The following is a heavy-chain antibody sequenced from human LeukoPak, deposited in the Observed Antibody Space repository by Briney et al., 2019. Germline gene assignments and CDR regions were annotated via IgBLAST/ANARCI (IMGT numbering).Heavy chain of an antibody. CDR1: GFTVSSNY. J-gene: IGHJ4*02. CDR2: IYSGGST. CDR3: TGYSSSWYGIF. Sequence: GGSLRLSCAASGFTVSSNYMSWVRQAPGKGLEWVSVIYSGGSTYYADSVKGRFTISRDNSKNTLYLQMNSLRAEDTAVYYCTGYSSSWYGIFWGQGTLVTVSS. D-gene: IGHD6-13*01. V-gene: IGHV3-66*01.